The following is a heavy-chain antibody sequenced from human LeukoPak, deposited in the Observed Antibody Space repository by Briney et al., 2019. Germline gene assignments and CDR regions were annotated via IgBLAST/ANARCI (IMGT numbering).Heavy chain of an antibody. D-gene: IGHD3-3*01. Sequence: SETLSLTCAVYGGSFSGYYWSWIRQPPGKGLEWIGEINHSGSTNYNPSFKSRVTISVDTSKNQFSLKLSSVTAADTAVYYCARVCRGYDFWSGYQHYYYYYGMDVWGQGTTVTVSS. V-gene: IGHV4-34*01. CDR2: INHSGST. CDR1: GGSFSGYY. CDR3: ARVCRGYDFWSGYQHYYYYYGMDV. J-gene: IGHJ6*02.